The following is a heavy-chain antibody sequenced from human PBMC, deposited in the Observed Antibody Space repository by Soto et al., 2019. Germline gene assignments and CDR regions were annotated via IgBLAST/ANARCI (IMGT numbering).Heavy chain of an antibody. CDR3: ASRVVVAATIDY. V-gene: IGHV4-34*01. D-gene: IGHD2-15*01. Sequence: QVQLQQWGAGLLKPSETLSLTCAVYGGSFSGYYWSWIRQPPGKGLEWIGEINHSGSTNYNPSLKSRVTISVDTSKNQFSLKLSSVTAADTAVYYCASRVVVAATIDYWGQGTLVTVSS. CDR1: GGSFSGYY. CDR2: INHSGST. J-gene: IGHJ4*02.